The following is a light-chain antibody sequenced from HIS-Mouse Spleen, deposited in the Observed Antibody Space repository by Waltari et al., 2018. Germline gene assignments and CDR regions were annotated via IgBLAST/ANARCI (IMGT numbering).Light chain of an antibody. J-gene: IGLJ1*01. CDR1: SSDVGGYNY. Sequence: QSALTQPPSASGSPGQSVTISCTGTSSDVGGYNYVSWYQQHPGKAPKLMIYEVSKRPSGVPDLFSGSKSGNTASLTVSGLQAEDEADYYCSSYAGSNNLNVFGTGTKVTVL. V-gene: IGLV2-8*01. CDR3: SSYAGSNNLNV. CDR2: EVS.